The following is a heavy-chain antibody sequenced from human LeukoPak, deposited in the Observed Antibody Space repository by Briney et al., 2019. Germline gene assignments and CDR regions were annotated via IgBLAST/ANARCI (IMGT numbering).Heavy chain of an antibody. Sequence: SETLSLTCTVSGGSISSSSYYWGWIRQPPGKGLEWIGSIYYSGSTYYNPSLKSRVTISVDTSKNQFSLKLSSVTAADTAVYYCARVGATPRYYNYYGMDVWGQGTTVTVSS. CDR1: GGSISSSSYY. J-gene: IGHJ6*02. CDR2: IYYSGST. CDR3: ARVGATPRYYNYYGMDV. V-gene: IGHV4-39*01. D-gene: IGHD1-26*01.